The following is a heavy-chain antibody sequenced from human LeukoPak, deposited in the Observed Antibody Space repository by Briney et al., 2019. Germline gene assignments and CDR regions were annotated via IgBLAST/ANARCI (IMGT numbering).Heavy chain of an antibody. Sequence: GGSLRLSCAASGFTFSRYWMTWVRQAPGKGLEWVANIKEDGSEKYYVDSVKGRFTISRDNAKNSLYLQMNSLRADDTAVYYCAIDSWELRGYWGQGTLVTVSS. CDR3: AIDSWELRGY. CDR2: IKEDGSEK. J-gene: IGHJ4*02. CDR1: GFTFSRYW. V-gene: IGHV3-7*01. D-gene: IGHD1-26*01.